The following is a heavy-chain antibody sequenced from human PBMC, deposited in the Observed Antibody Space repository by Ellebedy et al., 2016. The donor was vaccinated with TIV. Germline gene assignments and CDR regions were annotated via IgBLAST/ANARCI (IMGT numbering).Heavy chain of an antibody. J-gene: IGHJ4*02. CDR2: ITGGGDNT. D-gene: IGHD4-17*01. CDR1: GFTFSSYA. Sequence: GESLKISCAASGFTFSSYAMSWVRQAPGKGLEWVSTITGGGDNTYYADSVKGRFTISRDNSKNTLYLQMNSLSAADTAVYYCAKDLYGDYVVDYWGQGTLVTVSS. CDR3: AKDLYGDYVVDY. V-gene: IGHV3-23*01.